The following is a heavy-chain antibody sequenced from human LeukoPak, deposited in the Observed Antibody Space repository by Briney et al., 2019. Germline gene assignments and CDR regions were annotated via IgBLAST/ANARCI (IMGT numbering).Heavy chain of an antibody. V-gene: IGHV3-48*03. CDR1: GFTFSSHE. Sequence: PGGSLRLSCAASGFTFSSHEMNWVRQAPGQGLEWVSYISNSGNTIFYADSVKGRFTISRDNGKNSVYLQMNSLRAEDTAVYYCARVFSNPTGNDYWGQGTLVTVSS. CDR3: ARVFSNPTGNDY. D-gene: IGHD1-1*01. CDR2: ISNSGNTI. J-gene: IGHJ4*02.